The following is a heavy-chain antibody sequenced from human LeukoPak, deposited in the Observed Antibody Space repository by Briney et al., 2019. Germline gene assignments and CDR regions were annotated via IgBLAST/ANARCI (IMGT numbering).Heavy chain of an antibody. V-gene: IGHV3-23*01. CDR1: GFTFSSYA. Sequence: PGGSLRLSCAASGFTFSSYAMSWVRQAPGKGLEWVAAISGSGGSTYYAYSVKGLFTISRDNSKNTLYLQMNSLRAEDTAVYYCARTRYSSSWLYYFDYWGQGTLVTVSS. J-gene: IGHJ4*02. D-gene: IGHD6-13*01. CDR2: ISGSGGST. CDR3: ARTRYSSSWLYYFDY.